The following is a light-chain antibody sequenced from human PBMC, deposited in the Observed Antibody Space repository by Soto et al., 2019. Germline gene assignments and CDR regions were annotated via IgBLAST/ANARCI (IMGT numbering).Light chain of an antibody. CDR2: EVS. CDR1: SSDIGTYNY. CDR3: CSRASSITYV. V-gene: IGLV2-14*01. J-gene: IGLJ1*01. Sequence: QSALIQPASVSGSPGQSITISCTGTSSDIGTYNYVSWYQQHPGEAPKLMIYEVSNRPSGVSNRFSGSKSGNTASLTISGLQADDEADYYCCSRASSITYVFGSGTKVTVL.